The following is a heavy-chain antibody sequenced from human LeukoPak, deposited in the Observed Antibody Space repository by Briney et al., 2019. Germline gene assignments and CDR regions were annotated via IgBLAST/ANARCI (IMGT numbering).Heavy chain of an antibody. D-gene: IGHD4-17*01. CDR1: GFTFSTFA. J-gene: IGHJ5*01. V-gene: IGHV3-23*01. CDR3: AKQYIVTTWYWFDS. Sequence: GGSLSLSCAASGFTFSTFAMSWVRQAPGKGLEWVSSISRGGDTTYYADSVGGRFTISRDNSKNTLSLQMNSLRAEDTAVYYCAKQYIVTTWYWFDSWGQGTLVTVSS. CDR2: ISRGGDTT.